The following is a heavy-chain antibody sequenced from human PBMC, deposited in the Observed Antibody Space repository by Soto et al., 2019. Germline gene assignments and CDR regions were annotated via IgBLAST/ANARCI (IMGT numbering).Heavy chain of an antibody. CDR2: ISAYNGNT. J-gene: IGHJ4*02. CDR1: GYTFTSYG. D-gene: IGHD3-10*01. V-gene: IGHV1-18*01. CDR3: ARDTYYYGSGSYFDY. Sequence: QVQLVQSGAEVKKPGASVKVSCQASGYTFTSYGISWVRQAPGHGLEWMGWISAYNGNTNYAQKLQGRVTMTTDTATSTAYMELRSLRSDDTAVYYCARDTYYYGSGSYFDYWGQGTLVTVSS.